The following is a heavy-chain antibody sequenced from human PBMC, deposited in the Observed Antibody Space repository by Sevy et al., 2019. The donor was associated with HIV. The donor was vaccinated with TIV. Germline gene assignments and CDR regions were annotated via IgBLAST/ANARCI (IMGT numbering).Heavy chain of an antibody. CDR3: ARDARYSYGYYFDY. CDR1: GFTFSSYA. V-gene: IGHV3-30-3*01. D-gene: IGHD5-18*01. CDR2: ISYDGSNK. Sequence: GGSLRLSCAASGFTFSSYAMHWVRQAPGKGLEWVAVISYDGSNKYYADSVKSRFTISRDNSKNTLYLQMNSLRAEDTAVYYCARDARYSYGYYFDYWGQGTLVTVSS. J-gene: IGHJ4*02.